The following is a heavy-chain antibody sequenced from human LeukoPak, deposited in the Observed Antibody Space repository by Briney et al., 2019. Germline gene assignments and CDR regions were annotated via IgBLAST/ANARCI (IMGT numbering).Heavy chain of an antibody. J-gene: IGHJ4*02. Sequence: GGSLTLSRAASGFIFNNYGLVWVRQAPGKGLEWVSAISNDGGGTTYADFVKGRFSVSRDNSKNTLFLQMNSLRAEDTALYYCAKGSSGYFFDLWGQGTLVTVSS. CDR1: GFIFNNYG. V-gene: IGHV3-23*01. CDR2: ISNDGGGT. CDR3: AKGSSGYFFDL. D-gene: IGHD3-22*01.